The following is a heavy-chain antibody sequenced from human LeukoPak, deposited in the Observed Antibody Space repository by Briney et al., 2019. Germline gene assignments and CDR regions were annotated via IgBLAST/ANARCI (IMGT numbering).Heavy chain of an antibody. CDR2: INHSGST. D-gene: IGHD3-10*02. CDR3: ARDVSGQPLDY. J-gene: IGHJ4*02. Sequence: PSETLSLTCAVYGGSFSGYYWSWIRQPPGKGLEWIGEINHSGSTNYNPSLKSRVTISVDTSKNQFSLKLSCVTAADTAVYYCARDVSGQPLDYWGQGTLVTVSS. CDR1: GGSFSGYY. V-gene: IGHV4-34*01.